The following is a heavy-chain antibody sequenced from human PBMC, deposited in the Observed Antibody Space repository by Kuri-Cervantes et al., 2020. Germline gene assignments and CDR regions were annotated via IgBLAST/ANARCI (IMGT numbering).Heavy chain of an antibody. V-gene: IGHV1-3*01. CDR2: INADDGNT. CDR3: ARPHYNILSTHFDS. D-gene: IGHD3-9*01. CDR1: GGTFSSYA. J-gene: IGHJ4*02. Sequence: ASVKVSCKASGGTFSSYAISWVRQAPGQSLEWVGWINADDGNTKYSEKLQGRVTITRDTSANTAYMEVRSLISEDTAVYYCARPHYNILSTHFDSWGQGTLVTVSS.